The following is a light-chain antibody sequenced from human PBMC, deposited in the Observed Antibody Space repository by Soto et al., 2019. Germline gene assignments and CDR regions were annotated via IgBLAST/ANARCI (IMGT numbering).Light chain of an antibody. V-gene: IGKV1-17*01. CDR3: QHYNSYSEA. CDR2: AAS. CDR1: QGIRND. J-gene: IGKJ1*01. Sequence: IHMTQSPSSLSASVGHRVTITCRASQGIRNDLGWYQQKPGKAPKLLIYAASSLQSGVPSRFSGSGYGTEFTLTISSLQPDDFATYYCQHYNSYSEAFGQGTKVDIK.